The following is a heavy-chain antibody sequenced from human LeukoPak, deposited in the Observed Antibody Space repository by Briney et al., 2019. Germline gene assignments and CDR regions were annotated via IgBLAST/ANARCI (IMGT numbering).Heavy chain of an antibody. V-gene: IGHV3-48*03. Sequence: GGSLRLSCAASGFTFSSYEMNWVRQAPGKGLEWVSFISSSGNTIYYANSVKGRFTISRDNAKNSLYLQMNSLRVEDTAIYYCARVLAAAGWDWGQGTPVTVSS. D-gene: IGHD6-13*01. J-gene: IGHJ4*02. CDR2: ISSSGNTI. CDR3: ARVLAAAGWD. CDR1: GFTFSSYE.